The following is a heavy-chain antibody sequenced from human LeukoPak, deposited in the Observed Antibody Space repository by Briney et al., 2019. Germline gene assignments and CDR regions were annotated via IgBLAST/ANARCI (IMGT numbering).Heavy chain of an antibody. CDR1: GYTFTDYG. CDR3: ARLNDSPIIVVSSPYYCMDV. CDR2: IGPKNGYT. V-gene: IGHV1-18*01. J-gene: IGHJ6*03. D-gene: IGHD2-21*01. Sequence: ASVKVSCTASGYTFTDYGISWVRQAPGQGLEWMAWIGPKNGYTKYAPDFQGRLTVTADTSTNTAYMELRSLRSDDTAVYYCARLNDSPIIVVSSPYYCMDVWGKGTTVTVSS.